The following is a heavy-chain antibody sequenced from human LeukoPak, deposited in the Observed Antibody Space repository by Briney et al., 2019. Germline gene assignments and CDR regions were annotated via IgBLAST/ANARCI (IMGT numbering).Heavy chain of an antibody. Sequence: SETLSLTCTVPGGSISSSSYYWGWIRQPPGTGLEWIGSIYYSGSTYYNPSLKSRVTISVDTSKNQFSLKLSSVTAADTAVYYCARTVSGYSYDSYDYWGQGTLVTVSS. V-gene: IGHV4-39*01. J-gene: IGHJ4*02. D-gene: IGHD5-18*01. CDR2: IYYSGST. CDR1: GGSISSSSYY. CDR3: ARTVSGYSYDSYDY.